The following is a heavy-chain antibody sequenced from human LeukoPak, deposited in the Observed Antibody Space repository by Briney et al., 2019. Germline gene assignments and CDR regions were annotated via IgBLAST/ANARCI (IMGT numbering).Heavy chain of an antibody. CDR2: ISSSGSTI. CDR1: GLTFSDYY. Sequence: GESLGLSCAASGLTFSDYYMSWIRQAPGKGLEWVSYISSSGSTIDYADSVKGRFTISRDNAKNPLYLQMNSLRAEDTAVYYCARFRLTVTTYAHLDYWGQGTLVTVSS. J-gene: IGHJ4*02. CDR3: ARFRLTVTTYAHLDY. V-gene: IGHV3-11*01. D-gene: IGHD4-17*01.